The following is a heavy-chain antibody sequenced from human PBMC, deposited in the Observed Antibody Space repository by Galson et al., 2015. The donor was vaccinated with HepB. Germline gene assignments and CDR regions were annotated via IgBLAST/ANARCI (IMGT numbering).Heavy chain of an antibody. J-gene: IGHJ4*02. V-gene: IGHV3-30*18. CDR3: AKDHDYSHYEGGPLFDY. Sequence: SLRLSCAASGFSFRSYGMHWVRQAPGKGLEWVALISYDGSNKFYADSVKGRSTISRDNSKNTLYLQMNSLRTEDMALYYCAKDHDYSHYEGGPLFDYWGQGTLVTVSS. CDR2: ISYDGSNK. CDR1: GFSFRSYG. D-gene: IGHD4-11*01.